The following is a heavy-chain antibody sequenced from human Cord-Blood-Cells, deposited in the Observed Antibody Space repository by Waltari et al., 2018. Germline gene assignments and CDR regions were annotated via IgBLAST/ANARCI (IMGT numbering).Heavy chain of an antibody. CDR3: ARLDSSSWSHFDY. CDR2: IYSGGST. Sequence: EVQLVESGGGLIQPGGSLRLSGAASGFTVSSNYMSWVRQAPGKGLEWVSVIYSGGSTYYADSVKGRFTISRDNSKNTLYLQMNSLRAEDTAVYYCARLDSSSWSHFDYWGQGTLVTVSS. V-gene: IGHV3-53*01. CDR1: GFTVSSNY. J-gene: IGHJ4*02. D-gene: IGHD6-13*01.